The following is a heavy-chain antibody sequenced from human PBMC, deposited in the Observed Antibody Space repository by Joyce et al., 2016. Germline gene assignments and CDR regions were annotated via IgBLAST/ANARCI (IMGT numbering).Heavy chain of an antibody. CDR3: VRVDIVLSPAALGGLDV. D-gene: IGHD2-2*01. CDR1: GVAFSSYW. Sequence: EVQLVASGGNLVQPGGSLKVSCATSGVAFSSYWMTWVRQTPGKGLEWVANINQDGSEIDYVDSVKGRFTLSRDNAKNSLSLQMNSLRVEDTAVYYCVRVDIVLSPAALGGLDVWGQGTTVTVSS. V-gene: IGHV3-7*04. J-gene: IGHJ6*02. CDR2: INQDGSEI.